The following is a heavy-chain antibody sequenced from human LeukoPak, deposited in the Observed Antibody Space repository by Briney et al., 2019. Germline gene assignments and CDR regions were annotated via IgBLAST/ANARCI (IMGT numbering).Heavy chain of an antibody. CDR1: GGSISSSSYY. J-gene: IGHJ4*02. V-gene: IGHV4-39*01. CDR2: IYYSGST. Sequence: PSETLSLTCTVSGGSISSSSYYWGWIRQPPGKGLKWIGSIYYSGSTYYNPSLKSRVTISVDTSKNQFSLKLSSVTAADTAVYYCARQRGLLWFGELLYPKYYFDYWGQGTLVTVPS. CDR3: ARQRGLLWFGELLYPKYYFDY. D-gene: IGHD3-10*01.